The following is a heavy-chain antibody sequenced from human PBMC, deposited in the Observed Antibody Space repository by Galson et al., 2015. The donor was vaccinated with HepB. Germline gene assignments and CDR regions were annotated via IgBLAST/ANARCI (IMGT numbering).Heavy chain of an antibody. CDR3: VKDWRGNTCDATCMGN. Sequence: SLRLSCAASGFTFITYTMTWVRQAPGKGLEWVSSISDGGDTTYYADSVEGRFTISRDNSKNMVYPQLNSLRVEDTAIYYCVKDWRGNTCDATCMGNWGQGTLVTVSS. J-gene: IGHJ4*02. D-gene: IGHD4-23*01. CDR2: ISDGGDTT. V-gene: IGHV3-23*01. CDR1: GFTFITYT.